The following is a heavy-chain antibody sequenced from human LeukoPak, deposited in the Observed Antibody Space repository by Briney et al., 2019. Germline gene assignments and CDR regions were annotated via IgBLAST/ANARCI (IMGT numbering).Heavy chain of an antibody. CDR2: ISGGGGGST. CDR3: TKGRYGDYDMDV. J-gene: IGHJ6*02. CDR1: GFTFSGYA. D-gene: IGHD4-17*01. V-gene: IGHV3-23*01. Sequence: GGSLRLSCAASGFTFSGYAMSWVRQAPGKGLEWVSAISGGGGGSTFYADSVKGRFTISRDNSKNTLYLQMNSLRAEDTAVYYWTKGRYGDYDMDVWGQGTTVTVSS.